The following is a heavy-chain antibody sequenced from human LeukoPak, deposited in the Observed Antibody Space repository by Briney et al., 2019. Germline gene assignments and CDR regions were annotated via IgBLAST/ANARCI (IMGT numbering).Heavy chain of an antibody. V-gene: IGHV4-31*03. J-gene: IGHJ4*02. CDR2: IYYSGST. CDR1: GGSISSGGYY. Sequence: SETLSLTCTVSGGSISSGGYYWSWIRQHPGKGLEWIGYIYYSGSTYYNPSLKSRVTISVDTSKNLFSLKLSSVTAADTAVYYCARFSSPPEPAFDIWGQGTLVTVS. D-gene: IGHD6-19*01. CDR3: ARFSSPPEPAFDI.